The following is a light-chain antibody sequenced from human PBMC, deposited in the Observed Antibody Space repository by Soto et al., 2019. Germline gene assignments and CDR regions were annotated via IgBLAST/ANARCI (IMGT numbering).Light chain of an antibody. CDR3: QHYNSYSEA. Sequence: DIQMTQSPSTLSASVGDRVTITCRARQSIRGWLAWYQQKPGKPANLLIYDASRLKSGVPSRFSGRGSGTEFTLTITSLQPDDFATYYCQHYNSYSEAFGQGTKVDIK. V-gene: IGKV1-5*01. CDR1: QSIRGW. CDR2: DAS. J-gene: IGKJ1*01.